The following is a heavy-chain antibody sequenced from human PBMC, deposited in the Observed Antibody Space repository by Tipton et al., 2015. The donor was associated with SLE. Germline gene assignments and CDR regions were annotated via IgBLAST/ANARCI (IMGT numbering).Heavy chain of an antibody. D-gene: IGHD3-10*01. CDR3: GGSLSYYYGMDV. Sequence: SLRLSCAASGFTFNNAWMSWYRQAPGKGLEWLGRIKSNADGGTTDYAAPVKGRFTISRDNSKNTLYLQMNSLRAEDTAVYYCGGSLSYYYGMDVWGQGTTVTVSS. J-gene: IGHJ6*02. V-gene: IGHV3-15*01. CDR2: IKSNADGGTT. CDR1: GFTFNNAW.